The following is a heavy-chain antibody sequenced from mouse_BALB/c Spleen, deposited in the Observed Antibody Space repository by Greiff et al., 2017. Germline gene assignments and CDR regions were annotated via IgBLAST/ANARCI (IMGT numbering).Heavy chain of an antibody. D-gene: IGHD2-1*01. J-gene: IGHJ4*01. CDR1: GDSITSGY. CDR3: ARGYYYGNYDAMDY. CDR2: ISYSGST. V-gene: IGHV3-8*02. Sequence: EVQLQESGPSLVKPSQTLSLTCSVTGDSITSGYWNWIRKFPGNKLEYMGYISYSGSTYYNPSLKSRISISLDTSKNQYYLQLNSVTTEDTATYYCARGYYYGNYDAMDYWGQGTSVTVSS.